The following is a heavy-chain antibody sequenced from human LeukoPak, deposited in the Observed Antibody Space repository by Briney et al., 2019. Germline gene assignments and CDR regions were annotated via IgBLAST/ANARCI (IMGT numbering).Heavy chain of an antibody. V-gene: IGHV3-23*01. J-gene: IGHJ3*02. D-gene: IGHD3-9*01. Sequence: PGGSLRLSCVASGFTFSSYAMSWVRQAPGKGLEWVSSISTSGGTTYYADSVKGRFTISRDNSKNTLYLQMNSLRAEDTAVYYCARGARYFDWLYAFDIWGQGTMVTVSS. CDR3: ARGARYFDWLYAFDI. CDR2: ISTSGGTT. CDR1: GFTFSSYA.